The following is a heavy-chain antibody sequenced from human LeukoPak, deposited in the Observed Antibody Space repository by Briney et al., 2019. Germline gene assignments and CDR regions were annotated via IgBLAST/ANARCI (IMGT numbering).Heavy chain of an antibody. CDR2: IKQDGSEN. Sequence: GGSLRLSCAASGFTFSSYWMSWVRQAPGKGLEWVANIKQDGSENYYVDSVKGRFTISRDNAKSSLYLQMNSLRAEDTAVYYCARDHSSGYYGYWGQGTLVTVSS. D-gene: IGHD3-22*01. J-gene: IGHJ4*02. CDR1: GFTFSSYW. CDR3: ARDHSSGYYGY. V-gene: IGHV3-7*01.